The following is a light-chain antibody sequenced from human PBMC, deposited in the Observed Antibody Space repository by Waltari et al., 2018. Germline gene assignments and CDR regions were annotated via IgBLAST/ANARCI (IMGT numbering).Light chain of an antibody. CDR2: WAS. Sequence: DIVMTQSADSLAVSLGERATINCKSSQRVLYNSNNKNHLAWYQQKPGQPPKLLIYWASTRESGVPDRFSGSGSGTDFTLTITSLQAEDVAVYYCQQHYSSPPTFGQGTKVEIK. V-gene: IGKV4-1*01. CDR3: QQHYSSPPT. J-gene: IGKJ1*01. CDR1: QRVLYNSNNKNH.